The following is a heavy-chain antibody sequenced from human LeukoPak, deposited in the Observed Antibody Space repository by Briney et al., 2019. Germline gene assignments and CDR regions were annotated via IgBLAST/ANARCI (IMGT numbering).Heavy chain of an antibody. CDR1: GYTFTSYG. J-gene: IGHJ3*02. D-gene: IGHD5-18*01. V-gene: IGHV1-18*01. CDR2: ISAYNGNT. CDR3: ARDNSGYSYGGLAFDI. Sequence: ASVKVSCKASGYTFTSYGISWVRQAPGQGLEWMGWISAYNGNTNYAQKLQGRVTMTTDTSTSTAYMELRSLRSDDTAVYYCARDNSGYSYGGLAFDIWGQGTMVTVSS.